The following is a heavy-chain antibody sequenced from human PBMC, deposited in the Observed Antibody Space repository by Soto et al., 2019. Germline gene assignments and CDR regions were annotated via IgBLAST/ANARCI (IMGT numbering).Heavy chain of an antibody. CDR3: ARVNSSSWENYYYYYGMDV. Sequence: SETLSLTCIVSGDSVTSGSYYWTWLRQPPGKGLEWIGYISYTGRTKYNPSLQSRVTISVDTAKNDFSLNLSSVTAADTAVYFCARVNSSSWENYYYYYGMDVWGEGTTVT. J-gene: IGHJ6*02. CDR2: ISYTGRT. D-gene: IGHD6-13*01. CDR1: GDSVTSGSYY. V-gene: IGHV4-61*03.